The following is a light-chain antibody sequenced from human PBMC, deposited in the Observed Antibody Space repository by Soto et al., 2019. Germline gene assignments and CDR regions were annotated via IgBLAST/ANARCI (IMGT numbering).Light chain of an antibody. J-gene: IGLJ1*01. V-gene: IGLV2-14*01. CDR1: SSDVGGYNY. CDR2: DVS. CDR3: SSYTSSSTLEV. Sequence: QSALTQPASVSGSPGQSITISCTGTSSDVGGYNYVSWYQQHPGKAPKLMIYDVSNRPLGVSNRFSGSKSGNTASLTISELQAEDEADYYCSSYTSSSTLEVFGTGTKLTVL.